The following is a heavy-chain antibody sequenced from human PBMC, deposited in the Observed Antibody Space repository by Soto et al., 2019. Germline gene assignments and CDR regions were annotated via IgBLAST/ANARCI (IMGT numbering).Heavy chain of an antibody. CDR1: GFTFSSYA. Sequence: PGGSLRLSCAASGFTFSSYAMSWVRQAPGKGLEWVSAISGSGGSTYYAEYVKGRFTISRDNSKNTLYLQMNRLRAEDTAVYYCAKLSSPHYRGDYFDYWGQGTLVTVSS. V-gene: IGHV3-23*01. CDR2: ISGSGGST. CDR3: AKLSSPHYRGDYFDY. J-gene: IGHJ4*02. D-gene: IGHD4-4*01.